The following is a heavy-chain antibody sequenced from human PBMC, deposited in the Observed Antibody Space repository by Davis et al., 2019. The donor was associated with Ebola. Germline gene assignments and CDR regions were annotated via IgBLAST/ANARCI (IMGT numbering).Heavy chain of an antibody. D-gene: IGHD2-8*01. CDR3: AKMAIMGDPYFDC. J-gene: IGHJ4*02. V-gene: IGHV3-23*01. CDR2: VTSSGGST. CDR1: GFTFGNYA. Sequence: GGSLRLSCAGSGFTFGNYAMTWARQAPGKGLEWVSAVTSSGGSTYYADSVKGRFTVSRDNSKNTLYLQMNSLSPDDTAVYYCAKMAIMGDPYFDCWGQGTLVTVSS.